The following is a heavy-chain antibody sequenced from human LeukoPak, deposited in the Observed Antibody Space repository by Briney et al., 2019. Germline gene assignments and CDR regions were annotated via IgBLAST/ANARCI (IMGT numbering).Heavy chain of an antibody. Sequence: SETLSLTCTVSGGSISSSTYYWDWIRQPPGKGLEWIGSIYYSGSTYYNPSLKSRVTISVDTSKTQFSLRLSSVTAADTAVYSCARRACSGGSCYSQRGAFDIWGQGTMVTVSS. D-gene: IGHD2-15*01. CDR1: GGSISSSTYY. V-gene: IGHV4-39*07. CDR2: IYYSGST. J-gene: IGHJ3*02. CDR3: ARRACSGGSCYSQRGAFDI.